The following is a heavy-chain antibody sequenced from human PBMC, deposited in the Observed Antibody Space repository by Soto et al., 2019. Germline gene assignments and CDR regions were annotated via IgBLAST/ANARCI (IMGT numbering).Heavy chain of an antibody. CDR2: ISTYNGNT. CDR1: GYTYITYG. V-gene: IGHV1-18*01. D-gene: IGHD3-22*01. J-gene: IGHJ4*02. Sequence: QVQLVQSGAEVKKPGASVKVSCKASGYTYITYGVSWVRQSPGQGLDWLGLISTYNGNTRYAEMIQCRVTMTTDTTTNTDYMELRNLRSDDTAVYYCARGPTDYYDNSANYFLDYWGQGTLVTVSS. CDR3: ARGPTDYYDNSANYFLDY.